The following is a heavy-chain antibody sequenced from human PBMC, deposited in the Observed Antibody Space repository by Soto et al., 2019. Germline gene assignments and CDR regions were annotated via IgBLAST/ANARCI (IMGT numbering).Heavy chain of an antibody. V-gene: IGHV4-39*01. CDR3: ARILGYCSGGSCKHHYYYYGMDV. D-gene: IGHD2-15*01. CDR1: GGSISSISYY. Sequence: SATLSLTCTLPGGSISSISYYWSWIRQPPGTGLEWIGSIYYSGSTHYNPSLKSRVTISVDTSKNQFSLKLSSVTAADTAVYYCARILGYCSGGSCKHHYYYYGMDVWGQGTTVS. J-gene: IGHJ6*02. CDR2: IYYSGST.